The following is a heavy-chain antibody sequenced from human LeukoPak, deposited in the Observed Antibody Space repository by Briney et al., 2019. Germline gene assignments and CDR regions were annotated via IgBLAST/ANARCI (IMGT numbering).Heavy chain of an antibody. Sequence: GGSLRHSCAASGFTFSSYGMHWVRQAPGKGLEWVAVISYDGSNKYYADSVKGRFTISRDNSKNTLYLQMNSLRAEDTAVYYCAKDSSGWYGWFDPWGQGTLVTVSS. CDR1: GFTFSSYG. J-gene: IGHJ5*02. CDR3: AKDSSGWYGWFDP. CDR2: ISYDGSNK. D-gene: IGHD6-19*01. V-gene: IGHV3-30*18.